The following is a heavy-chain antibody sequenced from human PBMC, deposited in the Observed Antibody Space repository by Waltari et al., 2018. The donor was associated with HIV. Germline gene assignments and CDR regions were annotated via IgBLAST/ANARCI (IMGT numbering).Heavy chain of an antibody. CDR3: ARMATVVDWYFDL. CDR1: GGTFNNYA. Sequence: QVQLVQSGAEVKKPGSSVKVSCKASGGTFNNYAITWVRQAPGQGLEWMGGIRPVFGTTNYAQKFQGRLTIIADESTSTGYMELSSLRSEDTAVYYCARMATVVDWYFDLWGRGTLVTVSS. CDR2: IRPVFGTT. D-gene: IGHD2-15*01. J-gene: IGHJ2*01. V-gene: IGHV1-69*01.